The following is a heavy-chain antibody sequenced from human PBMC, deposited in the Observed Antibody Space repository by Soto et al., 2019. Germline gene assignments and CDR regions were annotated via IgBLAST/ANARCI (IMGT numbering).Heavy chain of an antibody. CDR1: GYTFTDYY. CDR2: INPNSGGT. Sequence: ASVRVSCKASGYTFTDYYINWVRQAPGQGLEWMGWINPNSGGTNYAQKFRGRVTMTRDTSISTAYMELSRLGSDDTAVYFCARVDTSGYWGQGTLVTVSS. D-gene: IGHD2-2*02. CDR3: ARVDTSGY. J-gene: IGHJ4*02. V-gene: IGHV1-2*02.